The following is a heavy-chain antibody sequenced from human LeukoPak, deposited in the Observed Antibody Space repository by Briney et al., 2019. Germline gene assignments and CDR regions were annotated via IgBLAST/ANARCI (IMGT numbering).Heavy chain of an antibody. J-gene: IGHJ4*02. V-gene: IGHV3-30*18. CDR2: ISYDGSNK. Sequence: PGRSLRLSCAASGFTFSSYGMHWVRQAPGKGLEWVAVISYDGSNKYYADSVKGRFTICRDNSKNTLYLQMNSLRAEDTAVYYCAKAPYDSSGYELHVFDYWGQGTLVTVSS. CDR3: AKAPYDSSGYELHVFDY. D-gene: IGHD3-22*01. CDR1: GFTFSSYG.